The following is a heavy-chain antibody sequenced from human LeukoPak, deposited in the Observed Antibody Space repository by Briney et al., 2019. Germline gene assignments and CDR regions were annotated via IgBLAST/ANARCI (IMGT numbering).Heavy chain of an antibody. CDR1: GGSISSSSYY. Sequence: SETLSLTCTVSGGSISSSSYYWGWIRQPPGKGLEWIGSIYYSGSTYYNPSLKSRVTISVDTSKNQFSLKLSSVTAADTAVYYCARRPGFRYYYGMDVWGQGTTVTVSS. J-gene: IGHJ6*02. CDR2: IYYSGST. V-gene: IGHV4-39*07. CDR3: ARRPGFRYYYGMDV. D-gene: IGHD6-6*01.